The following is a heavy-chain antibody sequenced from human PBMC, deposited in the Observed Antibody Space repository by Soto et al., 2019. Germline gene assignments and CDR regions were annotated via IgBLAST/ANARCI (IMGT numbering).Heavy chain of an antibody. V-gene: IGHV5-51*01. J-gene: IGHJ5*02. D-gene: IGHD2-15*01. Sequence: GESLKISCKGSGYSFTSYWIGWVRQMPGKGLEWMGIIYPGNSDTRYSPSFQGQVTISADKSISTAYLQWSSLKASDTAMYYCVRTAPVGYCSGGSCNGFDPWGQGTLVTVSS. CDR2: IYPGNSDT. CDR3: VRTAPVGYCSGGSCNGFDP. CDR1: GYSFTSYW.